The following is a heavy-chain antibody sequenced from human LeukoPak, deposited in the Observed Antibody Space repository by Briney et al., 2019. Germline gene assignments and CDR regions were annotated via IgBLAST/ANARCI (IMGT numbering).Heavy chain of an antibody. CDR3: ATPNSGRFYYLDY. D-gene: IGHD1-26*01. V-gene: IGHV4-39*01. CDR2: IYYSGSS. J-gene: IGHJ4*02. CDR1: GDSISSRSYY. Sequence: SETLSLTCIVSGDSISSRSYYWGWIRQAPGKGLEWIGSIYYSGSSHYNPPLQSRVTMSVDTSKNQVSLSLSSVTAADTAVYYCATPNSGRFYYLDYWGQGLLVSVSS.